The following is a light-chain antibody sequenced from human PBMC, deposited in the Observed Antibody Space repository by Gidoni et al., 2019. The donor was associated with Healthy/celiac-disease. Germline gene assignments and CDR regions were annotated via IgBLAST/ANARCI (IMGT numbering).Light chain of an antibody. V-gene: IGKV1-39*01. CDR2: AAS. CDR3: QQSYSTPRT. J-gene: IGKJ5*01. CDR1: QSISSY. Sequence: DIQMTQSPSSLSASVGDRVTITCRESQSISSYLNWYQQKPGKAPKLLIYAASSLQSGVPSRFRGSGSGTDFTLTISSLQPEDFATYYCQQSYSTPRTFGQGTRLEIK.